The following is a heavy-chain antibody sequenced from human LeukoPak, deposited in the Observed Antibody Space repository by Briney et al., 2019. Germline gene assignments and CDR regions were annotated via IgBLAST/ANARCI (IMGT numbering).Heavy chain of an antibody. Sequence: SQTLSLTCTVSGGSISSGSYYWSWIRQPAGKGLEWIGRIYTSGSTNYNPSLKSRVTMSVDTSKNQFSLKLSSVTAADTAVYYCARDRASNYGDRSPYYFDYWGQGTLVTVSS. CDR1: GGSISSGSYY. CDR3: ARDRASNYGDRSPYYFDY. J-gene: IGHJ4*02. CDR2: IYTSGST. D-gene: IGHD4-17*01. V-gene: IGHV4-61*02.